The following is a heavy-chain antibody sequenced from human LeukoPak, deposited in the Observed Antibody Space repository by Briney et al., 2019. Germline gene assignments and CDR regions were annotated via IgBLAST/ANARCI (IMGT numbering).Heavy chain of an antibody. V-gene: IGHV3-21*01. CDR1: GFTLSTYS. Sequence: PGGSLRLSCAASGFTLSTYSMNWVRQAPGKGLEWGSSISSSAIYMCYADSVKGRFTISRDNAKNSLYLQMNSLRAEDTAVYYCARGGVGLVIIPGWEYDYYGMDVWGQGTTVTVSS. J-gene: IGHJ6*02. D-gene: IGHD3/OR15-3a*01. CDR2: ISSSAIYM. CDR3: ARGGVGLVIIPGWEYDYYGMDV.